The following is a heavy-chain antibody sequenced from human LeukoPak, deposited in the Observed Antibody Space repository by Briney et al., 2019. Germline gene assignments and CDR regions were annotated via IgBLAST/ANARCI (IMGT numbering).Heavy chain of an antibody. Sequence: GGSLRLSCAASGFTFSSYAMSWVRQAPGKGLDWVSTISGSGGSTYYADSVKGRFTISRDNSKNTLYLQMNSLRAEDTAVYYCAKDSRSGTYSYYWGQGTLVTVSS. J-gene: IGHJ4*02. CDR1: GFTFSSYA. CDR2: ISGSGGST. V-gene: IGHV3-23*01. CDR3: AKDSRSGTYSYY. D-gene: IGHD1-26*01.